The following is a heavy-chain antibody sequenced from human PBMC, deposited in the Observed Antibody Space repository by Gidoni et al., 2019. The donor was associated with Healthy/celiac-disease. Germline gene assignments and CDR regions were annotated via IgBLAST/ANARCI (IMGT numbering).Heavy chain of an antibody. V-gene: IGHV3-33*01. Sequence: QVQLVESGGGVAQPGRSLRLYCAASGFTFSSYGMHCVRQAPGKGLEWVAVIWYDGSKKYYADSVKGRFTIPRDNSKNTLYMQMNSLRAEDAAVYYCARDGDQGAFDYWGQGTLVTVSS. J-gene: IGHJ4*02. CDR1: GFTFSSYG. CDR3: ARDGDQGAFDY. CDR2: IWYDGSKK. D-gene: IGHD7-27*01.